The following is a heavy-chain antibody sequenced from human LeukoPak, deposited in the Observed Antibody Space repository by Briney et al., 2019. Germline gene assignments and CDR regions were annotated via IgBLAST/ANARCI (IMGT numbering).Heavy chain of an antibody. Sequence: ASVKVSCKASGYTFTSHGISWVRQAPGQGLEWMGWISAYNDNTNYAQKLQGRVTITTDTSTSTAYMELRSLRSDDTAVYSCARGAVWELLDYWGQGTLVTVSS. J-gene: IGHJ4*02. D-gene: IGHD1-26*01. CDR2: ISAYNDNT. V-gene: IGHV1-18*01. CDR3: ARGAVWELLDY. CDR1: GYTFTSHG.